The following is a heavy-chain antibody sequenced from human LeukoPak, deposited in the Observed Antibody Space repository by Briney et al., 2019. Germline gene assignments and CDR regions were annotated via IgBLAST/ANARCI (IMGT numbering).Heavy chain of an antibody. Sequence: GASVKVSCKASGYTFTGYYMHWVRQAPGQGLEWMGWINPNSGGTNYAQKFQGRVTMTWDTSISTAYMELSRLRSDDTAVYYCARDTDYGDYVMDYWGQGTLVTVSS. CDR3: ARDTDYGDYVMDY. D-gene: IGHD4-17*01. CDR2: INPNSGGT. CDR1: GYTFTGYY. V-gene: IGHV1-2*02. J-gene: IGHJ4*02.